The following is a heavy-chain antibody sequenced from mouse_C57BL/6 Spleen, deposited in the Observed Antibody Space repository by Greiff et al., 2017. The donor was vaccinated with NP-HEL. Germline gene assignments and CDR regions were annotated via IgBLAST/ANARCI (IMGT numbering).Heavy chain of an antibody. J-gene: IGHJ2*01. CDR2: IDPSDSYT. D-gene: IGHD3-1*01. CDR3: ARSGRRRDYFDY. CDR1: GYTFTSYW. Sequence: QVQLQQPGAELVMPGASVKLSCKASGYTFTSYWMHWVKQRPGQGLEWIGEIDPSDSYTNYNQKFKGKSTLTVDKSSSTAYMQLSSLTSEDSAVYYCARSGRRRDYFDYWGQGTTLTVSS. V-gene: IGHV1-69*01.